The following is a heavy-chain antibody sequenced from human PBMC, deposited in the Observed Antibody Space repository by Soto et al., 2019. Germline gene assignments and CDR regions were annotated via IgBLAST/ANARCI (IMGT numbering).Heavy chain of an antibody. D-gene: IGHD2-15*01. J-gene: IGHJ4*01. CDR1: GFTFSSYA. CDR2: ISYDGSNK. V-gene: IGHV3-30-3*01. CDR3: ALDSRGGVAATQGFVY. Sequence: GGSLRLSCAASGFTFSSYAMHWVRQALGKGLEWVAVISYDGSNKYYADSVKGRFTIPRDNSKNTLYLQMNSQRADYTAVYYCALDSRGGVAATQGFVYWGHGTLVTVSS.